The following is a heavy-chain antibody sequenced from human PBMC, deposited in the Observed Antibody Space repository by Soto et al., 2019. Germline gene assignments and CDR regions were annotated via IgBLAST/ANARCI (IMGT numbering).Heavy chain of an antibody. CDR3: ARGSGIAAARDAFDL. Sequence: QVQLVESGGGVVQPGRSLRLSCAASGFTFSSYAMHWVRQAPGKGLEWVAVISYDGSNKYYADSVKGRFTISRDNSKNTLYLQMNSLRAEDTAVYYCARGSGIAAARDAFDLWGQGTMVTVSS. J-gene: IGHJ3*01. CDR1: GFTFSSYA. V-gene: IGHV3-30-3*01. D-gene: IGHD6-13*01. CDR2: ISYDGSNK.